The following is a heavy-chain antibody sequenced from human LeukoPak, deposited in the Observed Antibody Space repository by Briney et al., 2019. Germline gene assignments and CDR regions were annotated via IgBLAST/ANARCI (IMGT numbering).Heavy chain of an antibody. CDR3: GDASLDY. CDR2: IYSKATSYAT. J-gene: IGHJ4*02. V-gene: IGHV3-73*01. CDR1: GFAFSGSP. D-gene: IGHD3-16*01. Sequence: PGGSLRLSCAASGFAFSGSPLHLVRPASGKGLELVGRIYSKATSYATTYAASVKGRFAISRDDSKNTSYLKMNSLITEDTAVYYCGDASLDYWGQGTLVTVSS.